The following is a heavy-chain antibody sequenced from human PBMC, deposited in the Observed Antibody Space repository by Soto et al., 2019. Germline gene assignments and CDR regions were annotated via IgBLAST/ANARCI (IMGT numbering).Heavy chain of an antibody. Sequence: GWSLRLSCASSVFTFISYSMNWVRQAPGKGLEWVSSISSSSSYIYYADSVKGRFTISRDNAKNSLYLQMNSLRAEDTAVYYCARAPRPRYCSSTSCYTGTYYFDYWGQGTLVTVSS. CDR2: ISSSSSYI. J-gene: IGHJ4*02. CDR1: VFTFISYS. D-gene: IGHD2-2*02. CDR3: ARAPRPRYCSSTSCYTGTYYFDY. V-gene: IGHV3-21*01.